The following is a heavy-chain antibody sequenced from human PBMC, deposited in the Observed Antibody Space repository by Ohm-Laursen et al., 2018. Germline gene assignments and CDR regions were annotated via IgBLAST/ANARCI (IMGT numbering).Heavy chain of an antibody. CDR2: ISGDGSVT. J-gene: IGHJ2*01. D-gene: IGHD1-14*01. V-gene: IGHV3-74*01. Sequence: SLRLSCAASGITFSDCWINWVRQASGEGLVWVSRISGDGSVTSYADSVKSRFTISRDNANKMVYLQINSLRAEDAALYYCVRDPGTNRHDWYFDLWGRGTLLTVSS. CDR3: VRDPGTNRHDWYFDL. CDR1: GITFSDCW.